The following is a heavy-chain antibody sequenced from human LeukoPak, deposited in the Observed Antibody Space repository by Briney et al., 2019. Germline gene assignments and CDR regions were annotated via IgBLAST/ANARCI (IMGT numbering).Heavy chain of an antibody. J-gene: IGHJ3*02. CDR2: IIPILGIA. CDR3: ASPYCGSTSCPGAFDI. D-gene: IGHD2-2*01. V-gene: IGHV1-69*04. CDR1: GGTFSSYA. Sequence: SVKVSCKASGGTFSSYAISWVRQAPGQGLEWMGRIIPILGIANYAQKFQGRVTITADKSTSTAYMELSSLRSEDTAVYYCASPYCGSTSCPGAFDIWGQGTMVTVSS.